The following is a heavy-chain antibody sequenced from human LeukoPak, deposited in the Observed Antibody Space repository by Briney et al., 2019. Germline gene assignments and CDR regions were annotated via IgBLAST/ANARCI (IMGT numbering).Heavy chain of an antibody. CDR1: GFTFSSYA. CDR2: ISGSGGST. CDR3: AKDQIYYGSGTYFDY. V-gene: IGHV3-23*01. Sequence: GGSLRLSCAASGFTFSSYAMSWVRQAPGKGLEWVSAISGSGGSTYYADSVKGRFTISRDNSKNTLYPQMNSLRAEDTAVYYCAKDQIYYGSGTYFDYWGQGTLVTVSS. J-gene: IGHJ4*02. D-gene: IGHD3-10*01.